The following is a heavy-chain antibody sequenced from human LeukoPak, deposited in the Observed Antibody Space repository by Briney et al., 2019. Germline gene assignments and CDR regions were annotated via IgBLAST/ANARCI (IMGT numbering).Heavy chain of an antibody. Sequence: SQTLSLTCATSGDSVSSNSAAWNWIRQSPSRGLEWLGRTYYRSKWYNDYAVSVKSRITINPDTSKNQFSLQLNSVTPDDTAVYYCARGAWSSSWSGDDAFDIWGQGTMVTVSS. CDR3: ARGAWSSSWSGDDAFDI. CDR2: TYYRSKWYN. V-gene: IGHV6-1*01. J-gene: IGHJ3*02. CDR1: GDSVSSNSAA. D-gene: IGHD6-13*01.